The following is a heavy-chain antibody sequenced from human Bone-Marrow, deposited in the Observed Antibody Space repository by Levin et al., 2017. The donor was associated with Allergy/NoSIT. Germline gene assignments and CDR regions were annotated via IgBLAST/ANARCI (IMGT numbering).Heavy chain of an antibody. J-gene: IGHJ3*02. CDR2: ISGSGGST. V-gene: IGHV3-23*01. Sequence: GGSLRLSCAASGFTFSSYAMSWVRQAPGKGLEWVSAISGSGGSTYYADSVKGRFTISRDNSKNTLYLQMNSLRAEDTAVYYCAKDSWDDFWSGFAFDIWGQGTMVTVSS. D-gene: IGHD3-3*01. CDR3: AKDSWDDFWSGFAFDI. CDR1: GFTFSSYA.